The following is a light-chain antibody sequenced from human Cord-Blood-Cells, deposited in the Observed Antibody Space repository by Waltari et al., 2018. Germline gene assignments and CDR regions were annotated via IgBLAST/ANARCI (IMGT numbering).Light chain of an antibody. V-gene: IGKV1-33*01. Sequence: DIQMTQSPSSLSASVGDRVTITCQASQDISKYLNWYQQKPGKAPKLLIYDASNLETGVPSRFSGSGSGTDFTFTISSLQPEDIATYYCQQYDNLHTFGQGTKLEIK. J-gene: IGKJ2*01. CDR3: QQYDNLHT. CDR1: QDISKY. CDR2: DAS.